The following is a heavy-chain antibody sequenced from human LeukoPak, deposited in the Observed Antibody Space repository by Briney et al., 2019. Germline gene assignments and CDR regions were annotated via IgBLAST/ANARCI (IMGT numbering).Heavy chain of an antibody. CDR1: GGTFSSYA. D-gene: IGHD3-16*02. CDR3: ASDRGAFGGVIAAPY. Sequence: SVTVSCKASGGTFSSYAISWVRQAPGQGLEWMGRIIPILGIANYAQKFQGRVTITADKSTSTAYMELSSLRSEDTAVYYCASDRGAFGGVIAAPYWGQGTLVTVSS. CDR2: IIPILGIA. V-gene: IGHV1-69*04. J-gene: IGHJ4*02.